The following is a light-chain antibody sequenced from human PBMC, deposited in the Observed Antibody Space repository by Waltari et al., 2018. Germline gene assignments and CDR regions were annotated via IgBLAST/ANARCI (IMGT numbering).Light chain of an antibody. J-gene: IGLJ2*01. V-gene: IGLV2-14*03. CDR1: RSDVGGYTF. Sequence: SALTQPASVSGSPGQSITISCPGTRSDVGGYTFVSWYQQHPGKAPKLMVYDVTNRPSGVSNRFSGSKSGNTASLTISGLQAEDEADYYCSSYTSSISVVFGGGTKLTVL. CDR3: SSYTSSISVV. CDR2: DVT.